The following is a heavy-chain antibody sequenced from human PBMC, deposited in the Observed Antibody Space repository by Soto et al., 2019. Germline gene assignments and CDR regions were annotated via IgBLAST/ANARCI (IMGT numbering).Heavy chain of an antibody. J-gene: IGHJ4*02. CDR2: ISGSDGST. Sequence: PVGSLRLSCAASGFTFSSYAMSWVRQAPGKGLEWVSAISGSDGSTYHAESVKGRFTISRDNSKNTLYLQMNSLRAEDTAVYYCATAPIAVAGATFDYWGQGTLVTVSS. CDR1: GFTFSSYA. CDR3: ATAPIAVAGATFDY. V-gene: IGHV3-23*01. D-gene: IGHD6-19*01.